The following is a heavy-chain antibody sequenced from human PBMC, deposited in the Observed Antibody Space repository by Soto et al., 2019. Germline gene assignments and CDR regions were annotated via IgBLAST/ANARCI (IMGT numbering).Heavy chain of an antibody. Sequence: ASVKVSCKASGGTFSSYAISWVRQAPGQGLEWMGGIIPIFGTANYAQKFQGRVTITADESTSTAYMELSSLRSEDTAVYYCETYYYDSSGYDNFDYWGQGTLVTVSS. CDR1: GGTFSSYA. CDR2: IIPIFGTA. D-gene: IGHD3-22*01. J-gene: IGHJ4*02. V-gene: IGHV1-69*13. CDR3: ETYYYDSSGYDNFDY.